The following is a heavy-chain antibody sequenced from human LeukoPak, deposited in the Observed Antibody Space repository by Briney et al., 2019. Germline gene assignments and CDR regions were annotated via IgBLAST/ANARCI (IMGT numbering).Heavy chain of an antibody. D-gene: IGHD3-10*01. V-gene: IGHV3-48*01. Sequence: GGSLRLSCAASGFTFSSYSMNWVRQAPGKGLEWVSYISSSSRTVFYADSVKGRFTVSRDNARNSLYLQMNSLRAEDTAVYYCARIYYGSGTYYNTIDYWGQGTLVTVSS. CDR1: GFTFSSYS. J-gene: IGHJ4*02. CDR2: ISSSSRTV. CDR3: ARIYYGSGTYYNTIDY.